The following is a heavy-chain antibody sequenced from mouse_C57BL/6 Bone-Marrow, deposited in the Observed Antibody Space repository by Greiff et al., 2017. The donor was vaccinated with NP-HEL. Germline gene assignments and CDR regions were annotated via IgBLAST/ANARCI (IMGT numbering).Heavy chain of an antibody. CDR3: ARWGYGSSYSFYYFDY. Sequence: VQLQQPGAELVMPGASVKLSCTASGYTFTSYWMHWVKQRPGQGLEWIGEIDPSDSYTNYNQKFKGKSTLTVDKSSSTAYMQLSSLTSEDTAVYYCARWGYGSSYSFYYFDYWGQGTTLTVSS. CDR1: GYTFTSYW. CDR2: IDPSDSYT. V-gene: IGHV1-69*01. J-gene: IGHJ2*01. D-gene: IGHD1-1*01.